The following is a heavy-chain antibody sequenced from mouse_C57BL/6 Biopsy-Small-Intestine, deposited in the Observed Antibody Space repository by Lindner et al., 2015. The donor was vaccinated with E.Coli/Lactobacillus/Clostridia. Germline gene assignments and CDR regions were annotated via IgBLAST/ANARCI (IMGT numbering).Heavy chain of an antibody. CDR1: GYAFSSYW. Sequence: VQLQESGAELVKPGASVKISCKASGYAFSSYWMNWVKQRPGKGLEWIGQIYPGDGDTNYNGKFKGKATLTADKSSSTAYMQLSSLTSEDSAVYFCASDYGSSNWYFDVWGTGTTVTVSS. CDR2: IYPGDGDT. CDR3: ASDYGSSNWYFDV. J-gene: IGHJ1*03. V-gene: IGHV1-80*01. D-gene: IGHD1-1*01.